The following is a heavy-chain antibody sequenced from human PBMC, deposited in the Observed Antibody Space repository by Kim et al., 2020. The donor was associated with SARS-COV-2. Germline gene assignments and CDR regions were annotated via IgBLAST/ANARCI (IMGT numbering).Heavy chain of an antibody. V-gene: IGHV5-10-1*01. D-gene: IGHD3-9*01. CDR3: ARLQGADILTGYGDY. CDR2: IDPSDSYT. J-gene: IGHJ4*02. CDR1: GYSFTSYW. Sequence: GESLKISCKGSGYSFTSYWISWVRQMPGKGLEWMGRIDPSDSYTNYSPSFQGHVTISADKSISTAYLQWSSLKASDTAMYYCARLQGADILTGYGDYWGQGTLVTVSS.